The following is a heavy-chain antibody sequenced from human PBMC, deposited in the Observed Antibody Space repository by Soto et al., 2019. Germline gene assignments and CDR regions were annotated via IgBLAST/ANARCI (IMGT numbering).Heavy chain of an antibody. Sequence: SETLSLTCTVSGGSISSNIYHWGWIRQPPGKGLEWIGRIYNSGRTYYNASLKSRVSISIDTSKNQFSLKLTSATAADTAVYYCARHPVYATGWQIDYWGQGALVTVSS. CDR1: GGSISSNIYH. V-gene: IGHV4-39*01. D-gene: IGHD2-2*01. J-gene: IGHJ4*02. CDR3: ARHPVYATGWQIDY. CDR2: IYNSGRT.